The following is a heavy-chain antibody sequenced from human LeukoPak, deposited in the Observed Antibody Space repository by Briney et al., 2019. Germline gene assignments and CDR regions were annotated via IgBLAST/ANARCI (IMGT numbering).Heavy chain of an antibody. J-gene: IGHJ6*03. CDR1: GGTFSSYA. Sequence: SVKVSCKASGGTFSSYAISWVRQAPGQGLEWMGGIIPIFGTANYAQKFQGRVTITADESTSTAYMELSSLRSEDTAVYYCARGAYSGSYYDYYYYMDVWGKGTTVTVSS. V-gene: IGHV1-69*13. CDR2: IIPIFGTA. D-gene: IGHD1-26*01. CDR3: ARGAYSGSYYDYYYYMDV.